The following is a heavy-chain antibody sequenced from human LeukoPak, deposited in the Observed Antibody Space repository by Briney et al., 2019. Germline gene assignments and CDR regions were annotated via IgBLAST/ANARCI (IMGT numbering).Heavy chain of an antibody. D-gene: IGHD1-26*01. J-gene: IGHJ4*02. CDR1: GGSFSGYY. CDR3: ARGKLVGARSFDY. V-gene: IGHV4-34*01. CDR2: INHSGGT. Sequence: SETLSLTCAVYGGSFSGYYWSWIRQPPGKGLEWIGEINHSGGTNYNPSLKSRVTISVDTSKNQFSLKLSSVTAADTAVYYCARGKLVGARSFDYWGQGTLVTVSS.